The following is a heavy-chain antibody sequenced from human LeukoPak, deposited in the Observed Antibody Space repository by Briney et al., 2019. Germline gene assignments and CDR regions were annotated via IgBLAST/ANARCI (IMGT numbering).Heavy chain of an antibody. V-gene: IGHV3-21*01. Sequence: GRSLRLSCTGFGFTFRDYAVSWVRQAPGKGLEWVSSISSSSSYIYYADSMKGRITVSRDNAKNSLYLQMNSLRAEDAAVYYCARGVGATPAFFDYWGQGTLVTVSS. D-gene: IGHD1-26*01. CDR1: GFTFRDYA. J-gene: IGHJ4*02. CDR2: ISSSSSYI. CDR3: ARGVGATPAFFDY.